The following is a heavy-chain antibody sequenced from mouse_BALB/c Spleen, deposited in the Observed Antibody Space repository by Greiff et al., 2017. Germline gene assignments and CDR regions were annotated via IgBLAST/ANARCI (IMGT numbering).Heavy chain of an antibody. CDR1: GYSFTSYW. CDR2: IDPSDSET. J-gene: IGHJ3*01. V-gene: IGHV1S126*01. CDR3: ARQGFAY. Sequence: VKLVESGPQLVRPGASVKISCKASGYSFTSYWMHWVKQRPGQGLEWIGMIDPSDSETRLNQKFKDKATLTVDKSSSTAYMQLSSPTSEDSAVYYCARQGFAYWGQGTLVTVSA.